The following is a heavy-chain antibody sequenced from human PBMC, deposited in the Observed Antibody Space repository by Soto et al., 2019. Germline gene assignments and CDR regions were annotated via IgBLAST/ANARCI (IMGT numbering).Heavy chain of an antibody. CDR2: ISSSSSYI. J-gene: IGHJ6*02. CDR3: ARDQTPHYGSGSYLFPYYYYGMDV. CDR1: GFTFSSYS. Sequence: NPGGSLRLSCAASGFTFSSYSMNWVRQAPGKGLEWVSSISSSSSYIYYADSVKGRFTISRDNAKNSLYLQMNSLRAEDTAVYYCARDQTPHYGSGSYLFPYYYYGMDVWGQGTTVTVS. V-gene: IGHV3-21*01. D-gene: IGHD3-10*01.